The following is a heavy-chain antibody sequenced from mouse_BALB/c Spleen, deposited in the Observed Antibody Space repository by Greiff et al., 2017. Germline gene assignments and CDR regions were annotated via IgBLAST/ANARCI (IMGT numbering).Heavy chain of an antibody. CDR2: IFPGDGST. J-gene: IGHJ1*01. V-gene: IGHV1-85*01. Sequence: LQESGAELVKPGASVKLSCKASGYTFTSYDINWVRQRPEQGLEWIGWIFPGDGSTKYNEKFKGKATLTTDKSSSTAYMQLSRLTSEDSAVYFCARGEYGNYAWYFDVWGAGTTVTVSS. CDR1: GYTFTSYD. CDR3: ARGEYGNYAWYFDV. D-gene: IGHD2-10*02.